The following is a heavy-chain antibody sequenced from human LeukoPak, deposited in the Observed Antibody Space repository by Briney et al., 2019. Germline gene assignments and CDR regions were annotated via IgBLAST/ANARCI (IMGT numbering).Heavy chain of an antibody. CDR2: IKQDGSEK. CDR3: ARGRGGGY. Sequence: GGSLRLSCAASGFSFSNYWMNWVRQAPGKGLEWVANIKQDGSEKYYVDSVKGRFTISRDNAKNSLYLQMNGLRAEDTAVYYCARGRGGGYWGQGTLVTVSS. D-gene: IGHD2-15*01. CDR1: GFSFSNYW. J-gene: IGHJ4*02. V-gene: IGHV3-7*01.